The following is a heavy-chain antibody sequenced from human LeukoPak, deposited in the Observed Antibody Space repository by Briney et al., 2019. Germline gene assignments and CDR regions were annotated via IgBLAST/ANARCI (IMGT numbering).Heavy chain of an antibody. CDR2: ISGSGGST. V-gene: IGHV3-23*01. Sequence: AGGSLRLSCAASGFTFSSYSMNWVRQAPGKGLEWVSAISGSGGSTYYADSVKGRFTISRDNSKNTLYLQMNSLRAEDTAVYYCAKDRGSGWPFDYWGQGTLVTVSS. J-gene: IGHJ4*02. D-gene: IGHD6-19*01. CDR1: GFTFSSYS. CDR3: AKDRGSGWPFDY.